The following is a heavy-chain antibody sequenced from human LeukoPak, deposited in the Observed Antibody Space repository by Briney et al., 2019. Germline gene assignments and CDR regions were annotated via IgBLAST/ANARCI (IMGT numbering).Heavy chain of an antibody. CDR2: INPNSGGT. V-gene: IGHV1-2*02. CDR3: ASGQRVVLMVPATYYFDY. Sequence: ASVKVSCKASGYTFTGYYMHWVRQAPGQGLEWMGWINPNSGGTNYAQKFQGRVTRTRDTSISTAYMELSRLRSDDTAVYYCASGQRVVLMVPATYYFDYWGQGTLVTVSS. J-gene: IGHJ4*02. D-gene: IGHD2-8*01. CDR1: GYTFTGYY.